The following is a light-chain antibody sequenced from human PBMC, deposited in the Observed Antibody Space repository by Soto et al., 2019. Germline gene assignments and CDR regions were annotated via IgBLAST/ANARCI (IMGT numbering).Light chain of an antibody. J-gene: IGKJ4*01. CDR2: DAS. CDR1: QSVSSY. Sequence: EIVLTQSPATLSLSPGERATLSCRASQSVSSYLAWYQQKPGQAPRLLIYDASNRATGIPARFSGSGSGTDFTLTISSLEPEDFAVYYCQQSSNWPLTFGGGTNVEIK. V-gene: IGKV3-11*01. CDR3: QQSSNWPLT.